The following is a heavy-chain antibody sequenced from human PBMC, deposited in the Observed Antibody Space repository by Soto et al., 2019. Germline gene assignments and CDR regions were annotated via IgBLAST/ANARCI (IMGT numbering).Heavy chain of an antibody. D-gene: IGHD3-16*01. Sequence: SVKVSCKAPRDTFTSYYINWVRQAPGQGLEWMGVINPHGGSTAYAQKFKGRVTLTRDTSASTVYMEVSSLTSEDTAMYYCARSSGGNFGRIIERANWFDPWGQGTLVTVSS. CDR2: INPHGGST. CDR3: ARSSGGNFGRIIERANWFDP. CDR1: RDTFTSYY. V-gene: IGHV1-46*01. J-gene: IGHJ5*02.